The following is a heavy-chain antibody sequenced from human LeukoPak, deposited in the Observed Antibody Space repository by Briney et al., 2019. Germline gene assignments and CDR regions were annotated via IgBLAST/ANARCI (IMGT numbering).Heavy chain of an antibody. D-gene: IGHD3-22*01. CDR2: FGTRSTSV. CDR1: GFTFSGYS. V-gene: IGHV3-21*01. Sequence: GGSLRLSCTASGFTFSGYSMNWIRQAPGKGLEWASSFGTRSTSVYHAGSVKGRFAISRDNAKNSLYLQMNSLRAEDTALYYCAREVSEGFDFWGQGTLVTVSS. J-gene: IGHJ4*02. CDR3: AREVSEGFDF.